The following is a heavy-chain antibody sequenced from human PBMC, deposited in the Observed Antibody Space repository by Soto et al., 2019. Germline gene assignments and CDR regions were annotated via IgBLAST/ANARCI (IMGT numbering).Heavy chain of an antibody. Sequence: GGSLRLSCAASGFTFSSYAMSWVRQAPGKGLEWVSAISGSGGSTYYADSVKGRFTISRDNSKNTLYLQMNSLRAEDTAVYYCAKDRVTMVRGVIIPSGMDVWGPGTTVTVSS. J-gene: IGHJ6*02. CDR1: GFTFSSYA. D-gene: IGHD3-10*01. CDR2: ISGSGGST. CDR3: AKDRVTMVRGVIIPSGMDV. V-gene: IGHV3-23*01.